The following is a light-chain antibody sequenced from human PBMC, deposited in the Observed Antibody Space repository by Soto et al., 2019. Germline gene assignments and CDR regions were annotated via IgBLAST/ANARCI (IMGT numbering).Light chain of an antibody. J-gene: IGKJ3*01. CDR3: QQSYSTPGT. V-gene: IGKV1-39*01. CDR1: QSISSY. Sequence: DIQMTQSPSSLSASVGDRVTITCRASQSISSYLNWYQQKPGKAPKLLIYAASSLQSGVPSRFSGSGSGTDFTLTISSLQPEDFATYYCQQSYSTPGTFCSGTKVDIK. CDR2: AAS.